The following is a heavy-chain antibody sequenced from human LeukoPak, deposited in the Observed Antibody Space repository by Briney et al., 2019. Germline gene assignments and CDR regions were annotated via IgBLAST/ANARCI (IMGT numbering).Heavy chain of an antibody. V-gene: IGHV3-23*01. Sequence: GGSLRLSCAASGFTFSSYAMSWVRQAPGKGLEWVSSISGSGGSTYYADSVKGRFTISRDNSKNTLYLQMNSLRPEDTAVYYCANSGSYLGGNDAFDIWGQGTMVTVSS. CDR3: ANSGSYLGGNDAFDI. CDR1: GFTFSSYA. D-gene: IGHD1-26*01. J-gene: IGHJ3*02. CDR2: ISGSGGST.